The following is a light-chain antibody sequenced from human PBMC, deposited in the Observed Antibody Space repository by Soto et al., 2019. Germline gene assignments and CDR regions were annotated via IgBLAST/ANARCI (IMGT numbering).Light chain of an antibody. V-gene: IGKV2-30*02. Sequence: DVVLTQSPLSLPVTLGQPASISCRSSQSLVHSDGSTYLSWFHQRPGQSPRRLIYKVSYRDSGVPDRFSGSGSGTDFTLKISRVEAEDVGVYYCMQGTHWPPYTFGQGTKVEIK. CDR3: MQGTHWPPYT. J-gene: IGKJ2*01. CDR1: QSLVHSDGSTY. CDR2: KVS.